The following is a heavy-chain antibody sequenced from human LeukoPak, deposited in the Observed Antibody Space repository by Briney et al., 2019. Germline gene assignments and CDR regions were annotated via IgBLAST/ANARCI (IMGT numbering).Heavy chain of an antibody. J-gene: IGHJ4*02. CDR2: ISNSGTT. CDR3: ATSTAAAGTD. V-gene: IGHV3-53*01. D-gene: IGHD6-13*01. CDR1: GFTVTSAY. Sequence: PGGSLRLSCAASGFTVTSAYMTWVRQAPGKGLEWVSVISNSGTTYYADSVKGRFTISRDNAQNSLYLQMNSLRAEDTAIYYCATSTAAAGTDWGQGTLVTVSS.